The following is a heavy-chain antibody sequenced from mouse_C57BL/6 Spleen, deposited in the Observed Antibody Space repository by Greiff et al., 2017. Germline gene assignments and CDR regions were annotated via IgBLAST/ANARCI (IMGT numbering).Heavy chain of an antibody. Sequence: VQLKESGPGLVKPSQSLSLTCSVTGYSITSGYYWNWIRQFPGNKLEWMGYISYDGSNNYNPSLKNRISITRDTSKNQFFLKLNTVTTEDTATYYCARDRITAVGFDYWGQGTTLTVSS. CDR2: ISYDGSN. CDR3: ARDRITAVGFDY. J-gene: IGHJ2*01. D-gene: IGHD1-1*01. V-gene: IGHV3-6*01. CDR1: GYSITSGYY.